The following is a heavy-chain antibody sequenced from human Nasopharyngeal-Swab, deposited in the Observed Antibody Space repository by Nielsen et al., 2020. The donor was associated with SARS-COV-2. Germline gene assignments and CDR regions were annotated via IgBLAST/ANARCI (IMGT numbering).Heavy chain of an antibody. Sequence: GGSLRLSCTASGFTFGDYAMSWFRQAPGKGLEWVGFIRRKAYGGTTEYDASVKGRFTISRDDSKSIAYLQMNSLKPEDTAVYYCTRGGNYDFWSGYLRYYYGMDVWGQGTTVTVSS. CDR3: TRGGNYDFWSGYLRYYYGMDV. D-gene: IGHD3-3*01. CDR1: GFTFGDYA. J-gene: IGHJ6*02. CDR2: IRRKAYGGTT. V-gene: IGHV3-49*03.